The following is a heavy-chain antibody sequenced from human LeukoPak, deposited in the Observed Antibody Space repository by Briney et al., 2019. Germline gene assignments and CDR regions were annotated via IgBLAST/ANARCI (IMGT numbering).Heavy chain of an antibody. Sequence: GGSLRLSCAASGFTFSSYSMNWVRQAPGKGLEWVSSISSSSSYIYYTDSVKGRFTISRDNDKNSLYLQVNSLRAEDTAVYYCARGGHNYYDSSGYRYYFDYWGQGTLVTVSS. J-gene: IGHJ4*02. V-gene: IGHV3-21*01. CDR2: ISSSSSYI. D-gene: IGHD3-22*01. CDR1: GFTFSSYS. CDR3: ARGGHNYYDSSGYRYYFDY.